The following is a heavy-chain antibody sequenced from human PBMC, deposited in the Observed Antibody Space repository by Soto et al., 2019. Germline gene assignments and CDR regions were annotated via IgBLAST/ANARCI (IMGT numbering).Heavy chain of an antibody. CDR1: GGSLSSGCYY. Sequence: SETPSLTCPFSGGSLSSGCYYLSWVRPHPGKGLEWIGYIYYSGSTYYNPSLKSRVTISVDTSKNQFSLKLSSVTVADTAVYYCASDYDFWSGYYSAWGQGTLVTVSS. V-gene: IGHV4-31*03. CDR2: IYYSGST. D-gene: IGHD3-3*01. CDR3: ASDYDFWSGYYSA. J-gene: IGHJ5*02.